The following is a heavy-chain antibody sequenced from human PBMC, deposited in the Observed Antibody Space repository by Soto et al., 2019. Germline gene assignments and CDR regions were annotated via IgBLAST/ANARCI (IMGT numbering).Heavy chain of an antibody. D-gene: IGHD4-17*01. J-gene: IGHJ5*02. V-gene: IGHV4-59*08. CDR2: IYYGGST. CDR3: ARHGERTIRSLNWFDP. CDR1: GDSISTDY. Sequence: PSETLSLTCTVSGDSISTDYWSWIRQSPGKGLEWIGFIYYGGSTNYNPSLKSRVTISVDTSKNQFSLKLSSVTAADTAMYYCARHGERTIRSLNWFDPWGQGTLVTVSS.